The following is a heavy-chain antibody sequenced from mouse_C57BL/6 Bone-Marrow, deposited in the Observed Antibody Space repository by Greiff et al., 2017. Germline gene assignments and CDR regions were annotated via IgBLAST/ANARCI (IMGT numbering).Heavy chain of an antibody. CDR2: IYPRSGNT. Sequence: QVQLQQPGAELVKPGASVKLSCKASGYTFTSYGISWVKQRTGQGLEWIGEIYPRSGNTYYNEKFKGKATLTADKSSSTAYMELRSLTSEDSAVYFCARRVITTVAHFDYWGQGTTLTVSS. CDR1: GYTFTSYG. V-gene: IGHV1-81*01. D-gene: IGHD1-1*01. CDR3: ARRVITTVAHFDY. J-gene: IGHJ2*01.